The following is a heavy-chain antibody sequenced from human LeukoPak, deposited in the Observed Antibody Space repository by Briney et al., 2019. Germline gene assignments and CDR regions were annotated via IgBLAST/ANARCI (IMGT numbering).Heavy chain of an antibody. Sequence: GRSLRLSCAASGFTFSSYEMNWVRQAPGKGLEWVSYISSSGSTIYYADSVKGRFTISRDNAKNSLYLQMNSLRAEDTAVYYCARDHPVAGFDYWGQGTLVTVSS. CDR2: ISSSGSTI. CDR3: ARDHPVAGFDY. V-gene: IGHV3-48*03. D-gene: IGHD6-19*01. CDR1: GFTFSSYE. J-gene: IGHJ4*02.